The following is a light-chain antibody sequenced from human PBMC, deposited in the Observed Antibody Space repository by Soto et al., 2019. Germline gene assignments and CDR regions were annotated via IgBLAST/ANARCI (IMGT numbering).Light chain of an antibody. CDR2: EVS. CDR1: SSDVGGYNY. Sequence: QSALTQPASVSGSPGQSINISCTGTSSDVGGYNYVSWYQQHPGKAPKLMSSEVSNRPSGVSNRFSGSKSGNTASLTISGLQAEDEADYYCSSYTSSSTYVIGTGTKVTVL. V-gene: IGLV2-14*01. CDR3: SSYTSSSTYV. J-gene: IGLJ1*01.